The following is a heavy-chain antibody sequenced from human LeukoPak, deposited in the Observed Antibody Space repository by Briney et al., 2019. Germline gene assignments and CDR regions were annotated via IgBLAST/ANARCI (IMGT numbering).Heavy chain of an antibody. V-gene: IGHV4-34*01. CDR3: ARGARVSAYYYGSGSPYNWFDP. J-gene: IGHJ5*02. D-gene: IGHD3-10*01. Sequence: SETLSLTCAAYGGSFSGYYWSWIRQPPGKGLEWIGEINHSGSTNYNPSLKSRVTISVDTSKNQFSLKLSSVTAADTAVYYCARGARVSAYYYGSGSPYNWFDPWGQGTLVTVSS. CDR2: INHSGST. CDR1: GGSFSGYY.